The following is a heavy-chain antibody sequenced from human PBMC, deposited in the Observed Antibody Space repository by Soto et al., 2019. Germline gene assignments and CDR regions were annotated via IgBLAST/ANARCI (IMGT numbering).Heavy chain of an antibody. CDR2: ISYDGSNK. Sequence: PGAALRLSCAPSGFTFSSSGLPSVRQAPGKGLEWVAVISYDGSNKYYADSVKGRFTISRDNSKNTRYLQMNSLRAEDTAVYYCARDFYSGYDYLIDYGMDVWGQGTTVTVSS. CDR3: ARDFYSGYDYLIDYGMDV. D-gene: IGHD5-12*01. CDR1: GFTFSSSG. J-gene: IGHJ6*02. V-gene: IGHV3-30*03.